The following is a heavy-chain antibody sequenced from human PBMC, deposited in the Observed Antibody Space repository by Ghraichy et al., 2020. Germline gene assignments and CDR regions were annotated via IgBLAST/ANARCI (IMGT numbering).Heavy chain of an antibody. D-gene: IGHD3-9*01. Sequence: SETLSLTCTVSGGSISSYYWSWIRQPPGKGLEWIGYIYYSGSTNYNPSLKSRVTISVDTSKNQFSLKLSSVTAADTAVYYCARLRYYDILTGYYIRYYGMDVWGQGTTVTVSS. J-gene: IGHJ6*02. CDR1: GGSISSYY. CDR3: ARLRYYDILTGYYIRYYGMDV. V-gene: IGHV4-59*08. CDR2: IYYSGST.